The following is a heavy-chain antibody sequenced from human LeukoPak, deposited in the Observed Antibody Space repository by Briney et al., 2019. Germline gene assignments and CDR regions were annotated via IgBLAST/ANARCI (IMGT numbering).Heavy chain of an antibody. Sequence: GASVKVSCKASGGTFSSYTISWVRQAPGQGLEWMGRIIPILGIANYAQKLQGRVTMTTDTSTGTAYMELRSLRSDDTAVYYCARDRYYYGSGSYYFLEDYWGQGTLVTVSS. CDR1: GGTFSSYT. CDR2: IIPILGIA. D-gene: IGHD3-10*01. CDR3: ARDRYYYGSGSYYFLEDY. V-gene: IGHV1-69*04. J-gene: IGHJ4*02.